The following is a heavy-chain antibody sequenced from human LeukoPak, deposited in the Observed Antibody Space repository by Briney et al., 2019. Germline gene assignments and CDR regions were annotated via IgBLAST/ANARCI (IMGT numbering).Heavy chain of an antibody. V-gene: IGHV3-21*01. D-gene: IGHD6-6*01. Sequence: GGSLRLSCAASGFTLSRYSMNWVRQAPGKGLEWVSSISSSSSYIYYGDSVKGRFTISRDNAKNSLYLQINSLRAEDTAVYYCARGSRLKYRHSSSFYYYYMDVWGKGTTVTVSS. CDR3: ARGSRLKYRHSSSFYYYYMDV. CDR1: GFTLSRYS. J-gene: IGHJ6*03. CDR2: ISSSSSYI.